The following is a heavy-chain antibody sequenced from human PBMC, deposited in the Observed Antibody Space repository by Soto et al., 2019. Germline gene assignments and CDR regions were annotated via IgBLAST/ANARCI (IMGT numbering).Heavy chain of an antibody. J-gene: IGHJ4*02. CDR2: ISYGGST. D-gene: IGHD3-16*01. CDR1: GGSINSGGYC. CDR3: SGGILV. V-gene: IGHV4-31*03. Sequence: QVQLQESGPGLVKPSQTLSLTCTVSGGSINSGGYCWSWIRQHPGKGLEWIGCISYGGSTSYNASLRSRFTLPVDPSRNHFPRRLGLGPPATTAVYYCSGGILVGARGTLIPVSP.